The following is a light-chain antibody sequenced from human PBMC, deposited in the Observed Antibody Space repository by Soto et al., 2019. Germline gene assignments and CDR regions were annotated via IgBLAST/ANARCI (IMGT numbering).Light chain of an antibody. Sequence: IGWTQSRGNLSLSPGEGATLAGRASQSVSSSYLAWHQQKPGQAPRLLIYGASSRATGIPDRFSGSGSGTDITLPISSLEPEDFAVYYCQQHGRSPRTVAQGTRLEIK. CDR2: GAS. CDR3: QQHGRSPRT. CDR1: QSVSSSY. J-gene: IGKJ5*01. V-gene: IGKV3-20*01.